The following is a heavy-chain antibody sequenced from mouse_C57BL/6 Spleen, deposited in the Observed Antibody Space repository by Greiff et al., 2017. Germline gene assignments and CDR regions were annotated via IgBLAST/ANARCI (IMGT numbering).Heavy chain of an antibody. J-gene: IGHJ4*01. Sequence: DVQLVESEGGLVQPGGSMKLSCTASGFTFSDYYMAWVRQVPEQGLEWVANINYDGSSTYYLDSFKSRFIISRDNAKNIPYLQMSSLTSEDTATYYSERESPNYGNYVYYAMDYWGQGASVTVSS. D-gene: IGHD2-1*01. CDR2: INYDGSST. CDR1: GFTFSDYY. CDR3: ERESPNYGNYVYYAMDY. V-gene: IGHV5-16*01.